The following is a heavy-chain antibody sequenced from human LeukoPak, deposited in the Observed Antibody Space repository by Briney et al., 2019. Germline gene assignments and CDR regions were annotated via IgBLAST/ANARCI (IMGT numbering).Heavy chain of an antibody. CDR3: ARDRIAAAGTLFDY. V-gene: IGHV4-61*10. CDR2: IFNSGST. J-gene: IGHJ4*02. Sequence: SETLSLTCTVSGGSINNGNHFWTWIRQPAGKGLEWIGRIFNSGSTNYNPSLKSRLTLSIDTSKNQFSLKLSSVTAADTAVYYCARDRIAAAGTLFDYWGQGTLVTVSS. D-gene: IGHD6-13*01. CDR1: GGSINNGNHF.